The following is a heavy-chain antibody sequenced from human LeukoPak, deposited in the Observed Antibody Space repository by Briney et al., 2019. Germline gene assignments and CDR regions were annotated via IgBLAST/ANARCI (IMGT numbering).Heavy chain of an antibody. CDR2: IYPGDSDT. Sequence: GESLKISCKGSGYSFASYWIGWVRQMPGKGLEWMGIIYPGDSDTRYSPSFQGQVTISADKSINTAYLQWSSLKASDTAVYYCARHASGYSHMPHFDYWGQGTLVTVSS. CDR3: ARHASGYSHMPHFDY. V-gene: IGHV5-51*01. CDR1: GYSFASYW. J-gene: IGHJ4*02. D-gene: IGHD5-18*01.